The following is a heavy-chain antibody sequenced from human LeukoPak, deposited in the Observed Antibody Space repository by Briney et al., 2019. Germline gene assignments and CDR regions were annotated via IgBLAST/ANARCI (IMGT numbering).Heavy chain of an antibody. CDR3: ARAPSEVGGYYPEYFRH. CDR2: INTDGTVT. D-gene: IGHD3-3*01. V-gene: IGHV3-74*01. CDR1: GFTFSKYW. Sequence: PGGSLRLSCAASGFTFSKYWMLWVRQAPGKGLESVSRINTDGTVTTYADSVKGRFTISRDNAKNTVSLQMNSLRADDTGVYYCARAPSEVGGYYPEYFRHWGQGTLVTVSS. J-gene: IGHJ1*01.